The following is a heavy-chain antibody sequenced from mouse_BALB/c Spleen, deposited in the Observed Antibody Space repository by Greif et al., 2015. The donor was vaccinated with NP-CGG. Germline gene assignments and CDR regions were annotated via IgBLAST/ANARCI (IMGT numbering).Heavy chain of an antibody. V-gene: IGHV5-9-4*01. J-gene: IGHJ1*01. D-gene: IGHD1-1*01. CDR2: ISSGGSYT. Sequence: EVKLVESGGGLVKPGGSLKLSCAASGFTFSSYAMSWVRQSPEKRLEWVAEISSGGSYTYYPDTVTGRFTISRDNAKNTLYLEMSSLRSEDAAMYYCARRTTVVDDWYFDVWGAGTTVTVSS. CDR3: ARRTTVVDDWYFDV. CDR1: GFTFSSYA.